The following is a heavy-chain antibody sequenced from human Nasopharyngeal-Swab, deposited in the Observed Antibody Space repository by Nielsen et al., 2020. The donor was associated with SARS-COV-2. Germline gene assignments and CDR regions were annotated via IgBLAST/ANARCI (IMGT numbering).Heavy chain of an antibody. CDR2: ISWNSGSI. J-gene: IGHJ6*02. CDR3: AKDWVGTSGASVYYYGMDV. Sequence: SLKISCAASGFTFDDYAMHWVRQAPGKGLEWVSGISWNSGSIGYADSVKGRFTISRDNSKNTLYLQMNSLRAEDTAVYYCAKDWVGTSGASVYYYGMDVWGQGTTVTVSS. CDR1: GFTFDDYA. V-gene: IGHV3-9*01. D-gene: IGHD3-16*01.